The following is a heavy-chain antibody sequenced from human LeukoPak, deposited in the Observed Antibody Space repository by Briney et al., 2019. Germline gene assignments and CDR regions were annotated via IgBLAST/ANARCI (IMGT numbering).Heavy chain of an antibody. CDR1: GGSISSSSYY. D-gene: IGHD4-17*01. CDR2: IYYSGST. J-gene: IGHJ6*03. CDR3: ARHVGDYYYYYMDV. V-gene: IGHV4-39*01. Sequence: PAETLSLTCTVSGGSISSSSYYWGWLRQPPGKGREWIGSIYYSGSTYYNPSLKSRVTISVDTSKNQFSLKLSSVTAADTAVYYCARHVGDYYYYYMDVWGKGTTVTVSS.